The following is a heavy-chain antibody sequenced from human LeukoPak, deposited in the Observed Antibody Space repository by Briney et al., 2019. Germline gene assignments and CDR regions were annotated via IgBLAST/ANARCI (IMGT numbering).Heavy chain of an antibody. J-gene: IGHJ4*02. CDR1: GFTFSSYW. CDR2: IKQDGSEK. V-gene: IGHV3-7*03. D-gene: IGHD3-22*01. Sequence: GGSLRLSCAASGFTFSSYWMSWVRQAPGKGLEWVANIKQDGSEKYYVDSVKGRFTISRDNSKNTLYLQMNSLRAEDTAVYYCAKVRATYYYDSSGYPRPYWGQGTLVTVSS. CDR3: AKVRATYYYDSSGYPRPY.